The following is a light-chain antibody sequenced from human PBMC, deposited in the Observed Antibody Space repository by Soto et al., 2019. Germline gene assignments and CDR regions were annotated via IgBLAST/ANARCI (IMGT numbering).Light chain of an antibody. CDR3: SSYTGSSTLYV. V-gene: IGLV2-11*01. CDR2: DVR. Sequence: QSALTQPRSVSGSPGQSVTIFCTGTSSDVGGYDYVSWYQQHPGKAPKLMIYDVRERPSGVPDRVSGFKSGNTASLTISGLQAEDEAEYYCSSYTGSSTLYVFGTGTKVTVL. J-gene: IGLJ1*01. CDR1: SSDVGGYDY.